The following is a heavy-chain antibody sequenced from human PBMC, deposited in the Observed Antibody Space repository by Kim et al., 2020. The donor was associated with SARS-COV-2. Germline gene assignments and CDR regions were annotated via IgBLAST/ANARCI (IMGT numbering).Heavy chain of an antibody. Sequence: GGSLRLSCAASGFTFSSYAMSWVRQAPGKGLEWVSAISGSGGSTYYADSVKGRFTISRDNSKNTLYLQMNSLRAEDTAVYYCAKESRTVGYNWNTVADYYYYYGMDVWGQGTTVTVSS. CDR1: GFTFSSYA. D-gene: IGHD1-1*01. CDR2: ISGSGGST. J-gene: IGHJ6*02. CDR3: AKESRTVGYNWNTVADYYYYYGMDV. V-gene: IGHV3-23*01.